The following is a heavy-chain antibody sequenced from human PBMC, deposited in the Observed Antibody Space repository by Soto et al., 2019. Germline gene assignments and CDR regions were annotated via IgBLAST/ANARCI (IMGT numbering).Heavy chain of an antibody. J-gene: IGHJ3*02. D-gene: IGHD3-22*01. CDR1: GYTLTSYG. CDR2: MNPNSGNT. Sequence: GASVKVSCKASGYTLTSYGISWVRQATGQGLEWKGWMNPNSGNTGYAQKFQGRVTMTRNTSISTAYMELSSLRSEDTAVYYCARESDYYYDSSGYEDDAFDIWGQGTMVT. CDR3: ARESDYYYDSSGYEDDAFDI. V-gene: IGHV1-8*02.